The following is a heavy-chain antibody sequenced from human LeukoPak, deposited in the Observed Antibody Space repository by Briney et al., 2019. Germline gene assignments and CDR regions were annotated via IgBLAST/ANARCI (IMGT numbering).Heavy chain of an antibody. J-gene: IGHJ2*01. CDR1: GGSISSYY. Sequence: SETLSLTCTVSGGSISSYYWSWIRQPPGKGLEWIGYIYYSGSTNYNPSLKSRVTISVDTSKNQFSLKLSSVTAADTAVYYCARVLRTTVTTWYFDLWGRGTLVTVSS. D-gene: IGHD4-11*01. V-gene: IGHV4-59*01. CDR2: IYYSGST. CDR3: ARVLRTTVTTWYFDL.